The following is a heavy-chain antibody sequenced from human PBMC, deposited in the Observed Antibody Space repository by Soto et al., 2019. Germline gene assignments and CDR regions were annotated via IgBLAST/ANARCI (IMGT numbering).Heavy chain of an antibody. V-gene: IGHV1-69*02. Sequence: QGQLVQSGAEVQKPGSSVKVSCKASGGTFSSHTITWVRQAPGQGLEWMGRIIPILDLANYAQQSQGRVTISADKATGTAYMERSRLRSDDTAVYYCAGEVVSLDYWGQGTLVTVPS. CDR1: GGTFSSHT. D-gene: IGHD2-15*01. CDR3: AGEVVSLDY. CDR2: IIPILDLA. J-gene: IGHJ4*02.